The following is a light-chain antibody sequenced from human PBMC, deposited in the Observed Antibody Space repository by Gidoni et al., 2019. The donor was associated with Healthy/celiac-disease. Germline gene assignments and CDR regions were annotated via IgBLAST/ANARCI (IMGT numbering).Light chain of an antibody. CDR1: KSLLHSNGYNY. V-gene: IGKV2-28*01. CDR2: LGS. J-gene: IGKJ1*01. CDR3: MQALQTPRT. Sequence: DIVMTQSPLSLPVTPGEPASISCRSSKSLLHSNGYNYLDWYLQKPGQSPQLLIYLGSNRASGVPDRFSGSESGTDFTLKISRVEAEDVGVYYCMQALQTPRTFGQGTKVEIK.